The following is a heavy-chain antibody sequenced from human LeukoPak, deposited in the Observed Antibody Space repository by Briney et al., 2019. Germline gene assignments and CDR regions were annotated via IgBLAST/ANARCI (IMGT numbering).Heavy chain of an antibody. CDR2: IIPIFGTA. V-gene: IGHV1-69*13. CDR3: ARDLNIPN. D-gene: IGHD2-21*01. J-gene: IGHJ4*02. Sequence: SVKVSCKASGGTFSSYAVSWVRQAPGQGLEWMGGIIPIFGTANYAQRFQGRVTITADESTSTAYMELSSLRSEDTAVYYCARDLNIPNWGQGTLVTVSS. CDR1: GGTFSSYA.